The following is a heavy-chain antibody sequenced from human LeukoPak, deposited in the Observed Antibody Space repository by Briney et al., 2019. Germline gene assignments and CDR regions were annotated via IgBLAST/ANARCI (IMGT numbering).Heavy chain of an antibody. D-gene: IGHD5-12*01. J-gene: IGHJ4*02. Sequence: SETLSLTCTVSGGSISSGGYYWSWIRQHPGKGLEWIGYIYYSGSTYYNPSLKSRVTISVDTSKNQFSLKLSSVTAADTAVYYCASLPYSGYDFGYWGQGTLVTVSS. CDR2: IYYSGST. CDR1: GGSISSGGYY. V-gene: IGHV4-31*03. CDR3: ASLPYSGYDFGY.